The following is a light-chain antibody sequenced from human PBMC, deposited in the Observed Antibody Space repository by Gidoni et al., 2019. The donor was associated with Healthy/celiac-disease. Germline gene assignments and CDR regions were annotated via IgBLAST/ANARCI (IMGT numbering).Light chain of an antibody. Sequence: QSALTQPASASGSPGQSITISCTGTSSDVGSYNHVSWYQQHPGKAPKLMIYEVSKRPSGVSNRFSGSKSGNTASLTISGLQAEDEADYYCCSYAGSSWVFGGGTKLTVL. CDR1: SSDVGSYNH. CDR2: EVS. V-gene: IGLV2-23*02. CDR3: CSYAGSSWV. J-gene: IGLJ3*02.